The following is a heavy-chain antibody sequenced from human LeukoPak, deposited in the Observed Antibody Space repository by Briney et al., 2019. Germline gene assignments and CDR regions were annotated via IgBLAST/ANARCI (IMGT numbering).Heavy chain of an antibody. CDR1: GFTFSSYG. V-gene: IGHV3-30*02. CDR2: IRYDGRDK. J-gene: IGHJ4*02. CDR3: AKDSFSPYCSRGSCYLRYFNY. D-gene: IGHD2-15*01. Sequence: GGSLRLSCAASGFTFSSYGMYWVRQAPGKGLEWVAFIRYDGRDKYYADSVKGRFTISRDTSKNTLFLQMNSLRAEDTAVYYCAKDSFSPYCSRGSCYLRYFNYWGQETLVTVSS.